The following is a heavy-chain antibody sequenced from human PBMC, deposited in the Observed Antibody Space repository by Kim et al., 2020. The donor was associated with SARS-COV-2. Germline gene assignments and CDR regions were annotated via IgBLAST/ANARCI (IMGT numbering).Heavy chain of an antibody. J-gene: IGHJ6*02. CDR1: GYTFTSYA. Sequence: ASVKVSCKASGYTFTSYAMNWVRQAPGQGLEWMGWINTNTGNPTYAQGFTGRFVFSLDTSVSTAYLQISSLKAEDTAVYYCATMLTVPECTNGMKTYCPQDYYYYYGMDVWGQGTTVTVSS. D-gene: IGHD2-8*01. CDR2: INTNTGNP. CDR3: ATMLTVPECTNGMKTYCPQDYYYYYGMDV. V-gene: IGHV7-4-1*02.